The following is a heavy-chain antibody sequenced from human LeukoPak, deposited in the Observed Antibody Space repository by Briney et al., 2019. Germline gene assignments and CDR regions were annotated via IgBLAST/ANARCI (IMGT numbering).Heavy chain of an antibody. V-gene: IGHV3-30*04. CDR3: ARTGIAAAGTEGYYYYGMDV. CDR1: GFTFSRYA. J-gene: IGHJ6*02. CDR2: ISYDGSNK. Sequence: GGSLRLSCAASGFTFSRYAMRWVRQAPGKGLEWVAVISYDGSNKYYADSVKGRFTISRDNSKNTLYLQMNSLRAEDTAVYYCARTGIAAAGTEGYYYYGMDVWGQGTTVTVSS. D-gene: IGHD6-13*01.